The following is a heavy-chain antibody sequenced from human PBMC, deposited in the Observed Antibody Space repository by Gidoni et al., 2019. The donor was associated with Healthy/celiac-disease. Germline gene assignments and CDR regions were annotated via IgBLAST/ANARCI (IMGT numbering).Heavy chain of an antibody. CDR3: AKDARSDIVATTFDY. Sequence: EVQLVESGGVVVQPGGTLRLSCAAAGFTCDDYTMHWVRQAPGKGLEWVSLISWDGGSTYYADSVKGRFTISRDNSKNSLYLQMNSLRTEDTALYYCAKDARSDIVATTFDYWGQGTLVTVSS. D-gene: IGHD5-12*01. CDR2: ISWDGGST. V-gene: IGHV3-43*01. J-gene: IGHJ4*02. CDR1: GFTCDDYT.